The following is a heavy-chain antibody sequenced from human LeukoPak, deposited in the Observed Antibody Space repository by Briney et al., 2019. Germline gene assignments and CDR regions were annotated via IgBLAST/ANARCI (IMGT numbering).Heavy chain of an antibody. CDR3: ARDRGITMFH. Sequence: ETLSLTCTVSGGSISSSSYYWGWIRQAPGKGLEWVSYISSSSSTIYYADSVKGRFTISRDNAKNSLYLQMNSLRDEDTAVYYCARDRGITMFHWGQGTLVTVSS. V-gene: IGHV3-48*02. CDR2: ISSSSSTI. D-gene: IGHD3-10*02. J-gene: IGHJ4*02. CDR1: GGSISSSS.